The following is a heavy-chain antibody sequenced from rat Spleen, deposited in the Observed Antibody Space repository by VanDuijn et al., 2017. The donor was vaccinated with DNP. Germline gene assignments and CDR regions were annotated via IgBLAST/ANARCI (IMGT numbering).Heavy chain of an antibody. CDR2: INKDSSTI. CDR3: ARLGWHGWFAY. D-gene: IGHD1-11*01. V-gene: IGHV4-2*01. CDR1: GFNFNDYW. J-gene: IGHJ3*01. Sequence: EVKLVESGGGLVQPGRSLKLSCAPSGFNFNDYWMGWVRQAPGKGLEWIGEINKDSSTINYSPSLKDKFSISRDNAQNTLYLQMSKLGSEDTAIYYCARLGWHGWFAYWGQGTLVTVSS.